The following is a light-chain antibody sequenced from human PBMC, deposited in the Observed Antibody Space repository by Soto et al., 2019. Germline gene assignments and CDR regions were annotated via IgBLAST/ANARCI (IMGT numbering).Light chain of an antibody. J-gene: IGLJ1*01. Sequence: QSALTQPASVSGSPGQSITISCTGTSSDVGGYNLVSWYQQYPDKAPKLMIFDVNTRPSGVSNRFSGSKSGNTASLPISGRQAADEAAYYCSSYKSSSTRPYVFGTGTKVTVL. CDR2: DVN. V-gene: IGLV2-14*01. CDR3: SSYKSSSTRPYV. CDR1: SSDVGGYNL.